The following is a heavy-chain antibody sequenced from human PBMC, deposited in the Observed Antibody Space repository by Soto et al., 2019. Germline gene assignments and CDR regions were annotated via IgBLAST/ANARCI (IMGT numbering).Heavy chain of an antibody. J-gene: IGHJ6*02. CDR2: ISFSGDST. D-gene: IGHD3-10*01. Sequence: EVQLLESGGGFVQPGGSLRLSCAASGFTFSSYAMNWVRQAPGKGLEWVSSISFSGDSTYYADSVKGRFTISRDTSKYTLFLQMNSLRAEATAVYYCAGEYYGSGIYYYGMDVWGQGTTVTVSS. CDR3: AGEYYGSGIYYYGMDV. V-gene: IGHV3-23*01. CDR1: GFTFSSYA.